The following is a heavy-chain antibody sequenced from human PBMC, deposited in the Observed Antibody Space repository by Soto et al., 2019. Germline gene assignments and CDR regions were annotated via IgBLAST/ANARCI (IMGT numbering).Heavy chain of an antibody. J-gene: IGHJ4*02. D-gene: IGHD3-9*01. CDR3: AHKGPEDWPLDY. V-gene: IGHV2-5*02. CDR2: IYWDDSK. CDR1: GFSLSTSGVG. Sequence: QITLKESGPTLVRPTQTLTLTCAFSGFSLSTSGVGVGWIRQPPGKALEWLAVIYWDDSKHYSPSLRSRLTITKDTSKNQVVLTMTNMDPMDTGTYYCAHKGPEDWPLDYGGQGNLVSVSS.